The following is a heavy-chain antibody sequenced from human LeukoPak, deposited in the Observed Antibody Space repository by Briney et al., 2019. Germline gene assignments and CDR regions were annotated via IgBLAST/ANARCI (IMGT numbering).Heavy chain of an antibody. CDR1: GYTFTSYG. Sequence: ASVKVSCKASGYTFTSYGISWVRQAPGQGLEWMGWISAYNGNTNYAQKLQGRVTMTTDTSTSTAYMELRSLRSDDTAVYYCARAVESGIVVVPAANYFDYWGQGTLVTVSS. D-gene: IGHD2-2*01. CDR3: ARAVESGIVVVPAANYFDY. J-gene: IGHJ4*02. V-gene: IGHV1-18*01. CDR2: ISAYNGNT.